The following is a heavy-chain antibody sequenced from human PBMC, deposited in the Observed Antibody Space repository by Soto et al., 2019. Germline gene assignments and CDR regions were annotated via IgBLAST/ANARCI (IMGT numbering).Heavy chain of an antibody. J-gene: IGHJ4*02. Sequence: QVQLVQSGAEVKKPGASVKVSCKASGYTFTSYGISWVRQAPGQGLEWMGWISAYNGNTNYAQKLQGRVTMTTDTSTSKGYMELRSLRSDDTAVYYCARVGLRSRGLVVVVITPFVDWGQGTLVTVSS. D-gene: IGHD3-22*01. CDR1: GYTFTSYG. CDR2: ISAYNGNT. CDR3: ARVGLRSRGLVVVVITPFVD. V-gene: IGHV1-18*01.